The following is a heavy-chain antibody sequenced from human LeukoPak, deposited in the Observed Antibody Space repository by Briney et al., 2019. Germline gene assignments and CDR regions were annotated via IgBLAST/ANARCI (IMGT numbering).Heavy chain of an antibody. CDR3: ARSRLLLDY. V-gene: IGHV1-46*01. J-gene: IGHJ4*02. D-gene: IGHD2-21*02. Sequence: GASVKVSCKASGCTYITYHMHWVRPAPGQGLEWMGIINPSGGSTSYAQKFQGRATMTGDTSTSTVYMERLSLRAVDTAVYYCARSRLLLDYWGQGTLVTVSS. CDR2: INPSGGST. CDR1: GCTYITYH.